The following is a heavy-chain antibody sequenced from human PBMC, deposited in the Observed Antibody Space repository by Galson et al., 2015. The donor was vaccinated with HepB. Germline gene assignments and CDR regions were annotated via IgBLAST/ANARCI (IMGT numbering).Heavy chain of an antibody. V-gene: IGHV3-30*18. CDR2: ISYDGSNK. J-gene: IGHJ4*02. CDR3: AKDLHYYDRSGCPHY. Sequence: ALRLSCAASGFTFSSYGMHWVRQAPGKGLEWVAVISYDGSNKYYADSVKGRFTISRDNSKNSLYLQMNSLRAEDTAVYYCAKDLHYYDRSGCPHYWGQGTLVTVSS. D-gene: IGHD3-22*01. CDR1: GFTFSSYG.